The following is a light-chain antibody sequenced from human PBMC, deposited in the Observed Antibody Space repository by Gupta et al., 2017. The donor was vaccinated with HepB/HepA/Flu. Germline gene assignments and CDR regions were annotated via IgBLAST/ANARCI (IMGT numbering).Light chain of an antibody. Sequence: DVVMTQSPLSLPVTLGQPASISCRSSQSLVHGDGNTYLNWFQQRPGQSPRRLIYKVSNRDSGVPDRFSGSGSGTDFTLRISRVEADDVGVYYCRQCTYWPYTFGQGTKLEIK. V-gene: IGKV2-30*02. CDR1: QSLVHGDGNTY. CDR3: RQCTYWPYT. J-gene: IGKJ2*01. CDR2: KVS.